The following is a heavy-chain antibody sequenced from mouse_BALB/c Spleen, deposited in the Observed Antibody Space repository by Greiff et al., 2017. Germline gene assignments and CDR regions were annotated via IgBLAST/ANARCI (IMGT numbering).Heavy chain of an antibody. Sequence: EVHLVESGGGLVQPGGSLKLSCAASGFTFSSYTMSWVRQTPEKRLEWVAYISNGGGSTYYPDTVKGRFTISRDNAKNTLYLQMSSLKSEDTAMYYCARLWGSGYAMDYWGRGTSVTVSS. J-gene: IGHJ4*01. D-gene: IGHD1-1*01. V-gene: IGHV5-12-2*01. CDR1: GFTFSSYT. CDR2: ISNGGGST. CDR3: ARLWGSGYAMDY.